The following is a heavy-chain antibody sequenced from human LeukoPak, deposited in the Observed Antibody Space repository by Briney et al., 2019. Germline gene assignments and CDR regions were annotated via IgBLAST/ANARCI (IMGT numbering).Heavy chain of an antibody. CDR2: IRYDGSNK. CDR1: GFTFSSYG. D-gene: IGHD7-27*01. Sequence: PGGSLRLSCAASGFTFSSYGMHWVRQAPGKGLEWVAFIRYDGSNKYYADSVKGRFTISRDNSKNTLYLQMNSLRAEDAAVYYCARDAGMWGLIAYYFDYWGQGTLVTVSS. J-gene: IGHJ4*02. V-gene: IGHV3-30*02. CDR3: ARDAGMWGLIAYYFDY.